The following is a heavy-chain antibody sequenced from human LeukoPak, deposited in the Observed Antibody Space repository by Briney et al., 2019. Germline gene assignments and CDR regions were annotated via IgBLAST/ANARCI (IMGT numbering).Heavy chain of an antibody. Sequence: GGSLRLSCAASGFTFDDFAMHWVRQAPGEGLEWVSLISAFDDITYYADSVRGRFTISRDNSKNSLYLQMNNLKIEDTAFYYCAKVISGWYGYDFRGQGTLVTVSS. V-gene: IGHV3-43*02. CDR2: ISAFDDIT. D-gene: IGHD6-19*01. J-gene: IGHJ4*02. CDR1: GFTFDDFA. CDR3: AKVISGWYGYDF.